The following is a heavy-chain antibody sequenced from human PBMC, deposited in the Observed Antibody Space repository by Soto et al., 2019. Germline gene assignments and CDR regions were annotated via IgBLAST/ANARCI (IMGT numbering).Heavy chain of an antibody. CDR3: ARGYYYDSSGSPLDY. CDR1: GFTFSRYG. J-gene: IGHJ4*02. D-gene: IGHD3-22*01. V-gene: IGHV3-33*01. Sequence: GGSLRLSCAASGFTFSRYGMHWVRQAPGKGLEWVAVIWYDGSDKYYADSVKGRFTISRDNSKNTLYLQMNSRRGEDTALYYCARGYYYDSSGSPLDYWGLGT. CDR2: IWYDGSDK.